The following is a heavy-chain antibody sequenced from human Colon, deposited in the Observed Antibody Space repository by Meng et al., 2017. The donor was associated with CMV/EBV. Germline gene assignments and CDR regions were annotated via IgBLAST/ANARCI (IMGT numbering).Heavy chain of an antibody. CDR3: ARNWGYCSGDTCHSHFDY. J-gene: IGHJ4*02. V-gene: IGHV4-4*07. Sequence: LKGSGQGLWNPSGPLTSPCPVPGGSINNSYWTWIRQPAGKGLEWIGRIYSDGTTNYTPSLRSRVSMSVDTSKNQFSLKLTSATAADTAVYYCARNWGYCSGDTCHSHFDYWGQGTLVTVSS. D-gene: IGHD2-15*01. CDR1: GGSINNSY. CDR2: IYSDGTT.